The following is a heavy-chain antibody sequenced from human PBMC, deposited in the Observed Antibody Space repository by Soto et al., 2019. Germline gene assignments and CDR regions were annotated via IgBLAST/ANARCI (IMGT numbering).Heavy chain of an antibody. Sequence: SETLSLTCTVSGGSISSGGYYWSWVRQHPGRGLERIGYIYYSGSTYCNPSLKSRVTISVDTSKNQCSLKLSSVTDAATAAHYCAREFSSRLNDAVEIWGQGTMDTVSS. J-gene: IGHJ3*02. CDR3: AREFSSRLNDAVEI. CDR2: IYYSGST. CDR1: GGSISSGGYY. D-gene: IGHD6-13*01. V-gene: IGHV4-31*03.